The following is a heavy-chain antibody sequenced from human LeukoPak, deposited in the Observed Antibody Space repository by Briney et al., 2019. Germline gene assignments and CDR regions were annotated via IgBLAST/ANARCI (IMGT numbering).Heavy chain of an antibody. J-gene: IGHJ4*02. D-gene: IGHD3-3*01. V-gene: IGHV4-39*01. CDR3: ARARQYYDFWSGQTGVFDY. CDR1: GGSISSSSYY. CDR2: IYYSGST. Sequence: SETLSLTCTVSGGSISSSSYYWGWIRQPPGKGLEWIGSIYYSGSTYYNPSLKSRVTISVDTSKNQFSLKLSSVTAADTAVYYCARARQYYDFWSGQTGVFDYWGQGTLVTVSS.